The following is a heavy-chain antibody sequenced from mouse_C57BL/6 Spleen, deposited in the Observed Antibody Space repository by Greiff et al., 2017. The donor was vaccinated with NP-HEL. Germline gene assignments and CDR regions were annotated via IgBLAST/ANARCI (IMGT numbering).Heavy chain of an antibody. V-gene: IGHV1-15*01. CDR2: IDPETGGT. Sequence: VQLVESGAELVRPGASVTLSCKASGYTFTDYEMHWVKQTPVHGLEWIGAIDPETGGTAYNQKFKGKAILTADKSSSTAYMELRSLTSEDSAVYYCTRYGSGWFAYWGQGTLVTVSA. D-gene: IGHD3-2*02. CDR3: TRYGSGWFAY. CDR1: GYTFTDYE. J-gene: IGHJ3*01.